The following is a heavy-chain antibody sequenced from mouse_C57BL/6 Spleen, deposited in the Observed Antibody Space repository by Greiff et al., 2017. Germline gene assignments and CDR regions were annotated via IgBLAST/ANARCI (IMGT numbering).Heavy chain of an antibody. Sequence: QVQLQQPGAELVKPGASVKMSCKASGYTFTSYWITWVKQRPGQGLEWIGDIYPGSGSTNYNEKFKSKATLTVDTSSSTAYMQLSSLTSEDSAVYCCARSGYYYGSSHYFDYWGQGTTLTVSS. D-gene: IGHD1-1*01. CDR1: GYTFTSYW. J-gene: IGHJ2*01. CDR2: IYPGSGST. CDR3: ARSGYYYGSSHYFDY. V-gene: IGHV1-55*01.